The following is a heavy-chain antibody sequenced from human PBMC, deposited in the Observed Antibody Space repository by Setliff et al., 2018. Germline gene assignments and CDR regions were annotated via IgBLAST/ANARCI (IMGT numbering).Heavy chain of an antibody. CDR2: ISSSSSTI. CDR3: ARDAPGEYDFWSGYSRRPWFDP. V-gene: IGHV3-48*01. D-gene: IGHD3-3*01. Sequence: PGGSLRLSCAASGFTFSSYSMNWVRQAPGKGLEWVSYISSSSSTIYYAVSVKGRFTISRDNAKNSLYLQMNSLRAEDTAVYYCARDAPGEYDFWSGYSRRPWFDPWGQGTLVTVSS. J-gene: IGHJ5*02. CDR1: GFTFSSYS.